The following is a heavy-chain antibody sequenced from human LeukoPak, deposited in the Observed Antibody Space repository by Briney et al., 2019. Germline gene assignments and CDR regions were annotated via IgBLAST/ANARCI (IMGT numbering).Heavy chain of an antibody. J-gene: IGHJ4*02. CDR1: GFTVSSNY. CDR3: ATAPREWLLGYHFEY. CDR2: IKHDGSEK. Sequence: GGSLRLSCAASGFTVSSNYMSWVRQAPGKGLEWVANIKHDGSEKYYVDSVKGRFAISRDNGKNSLYLQMNSLRVEDMAVYYCATAPREWLLGYHFEYWGQGTLVTVSS. V-gene: IGHV3-7*01. D-gene: IGHD3-3*01.